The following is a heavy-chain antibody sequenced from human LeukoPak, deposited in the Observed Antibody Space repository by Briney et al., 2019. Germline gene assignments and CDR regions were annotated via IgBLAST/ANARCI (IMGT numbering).Heavy chain of an antibody. CDR3: ARDVPSGYDSGYYFDY. CDR2: ISSSSSYI. CDR1: GFTFSSYS. J-gene: IGHJ4*02. Sequence: GGSLRLSCAASGFTFSSYSMNWVRQAPGKGLEWVSSISSSSSYIYYADSVKGRFTISRDNAKNSLYLQMDSLRAEDTAVYYCARDVPSGYDSGYYFDYWGQGTLVTVSS. D-gene: IGHD5-12*01. V-gene: IGHV3-21*01.